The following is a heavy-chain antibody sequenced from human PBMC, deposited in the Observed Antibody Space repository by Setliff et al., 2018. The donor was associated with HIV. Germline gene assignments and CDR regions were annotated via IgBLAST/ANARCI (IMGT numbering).Heavy chain of an antibody. CDR2: ISGSGGGT. CDR1: GGSFSGYY. D-gene: IGHD3-22*01. V-gene: IGHV3-23*01. Sequence: PSETLSLTCAVYGGSFSGYYWSWVRQPPGKGLEWVAAISGSGGGTYYADSVKGRFTISRDNSKNTLYLQMNSLRVEDTAVYYCAKDGEYYDSSGFSYWGQGTLVTVSS. CDR3: AKDGEYYDSSGFSY. J-gene: IGHJ4*02.